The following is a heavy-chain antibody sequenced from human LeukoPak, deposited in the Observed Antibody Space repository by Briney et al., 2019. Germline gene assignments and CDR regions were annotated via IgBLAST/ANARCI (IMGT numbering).Heavy chain of an antibody. V-gene: IGHV3-30*04. D-gene: IGHD3-10*01. J-gene: IGHJ6*02. CDR3: AKVGGSGTSYYYFGMDV. Sequence: GGSLRLSCTAPGITFSNYAMHWVRQAPGEGLEWVTVISNDESVKYYADSVKGRFTISRDNSKNTLYLQMNSLRAEDTAVYFCAKVGGSGTSYYYFGMDVWGQGTTVTVSS. CDR1: GITFSNYA. CDR2: ISNDESVK.